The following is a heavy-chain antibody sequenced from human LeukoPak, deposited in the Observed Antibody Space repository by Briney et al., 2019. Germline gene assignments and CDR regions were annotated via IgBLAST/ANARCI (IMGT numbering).Heavy chain of an antibody. CDR3: AKDSGGFYDFWLDYYYYMDV. V-gene: IGHV3-30*02. J-gene: IGHJ6*03. CDR1: GFTFSSYG. Sequence: PGGSLRLSCAASGFTFSSYGMHWVRQAPGKGLEWVAFIRYDGSNKYYADSVKGRFTISRDNSKNTLYLQMNSLRAEDTAVYYCAKDSGGFYDFWLDYYYYMDVWGKGTTVTVSS. CDR2: IRYDGSNK. D-gene: IGHD3-3*01.